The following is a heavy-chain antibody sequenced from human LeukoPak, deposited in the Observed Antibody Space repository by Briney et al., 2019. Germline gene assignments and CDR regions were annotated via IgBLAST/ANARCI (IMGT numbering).Heavy chain of an antibody. V-gene: IGHV1-58*02. J-gene: IGHJ6*02. CDR1: GFTFTSSA. CDR2: IVVGSGNT. D-gene: IGHD5-18*01. CDR3: AAPRLDVDTETYYYGMDV. Sequence: GASVKVSCKASGFTFTSSAMQWVRQARGQRLEWIGWIVVGSGNTNYAQKFQERVTITRDMSTSTAYMELSSLRSEDMAVYYCAAPRLDVDTETYYYGMDVWGQGTTVTVSS.